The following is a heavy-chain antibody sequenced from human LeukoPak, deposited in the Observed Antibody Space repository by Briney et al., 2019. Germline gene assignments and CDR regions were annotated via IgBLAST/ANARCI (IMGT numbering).Heavy chain of an antibody. CDR1: GGSISSSNW. CDR2: IYHSGST. J-gene: IGHJ4*02. CDR3: ARGGYCSGGSCYHFDY. V-gene: IGHV4-4*02. D-gene: IGHD2-15*01. Sequence: SETLSLTCAVSGGSISSSNWWSWVRQPPGKGLEWMGEIYHSGSTNYNPSLKSRVTISVDKSKNQFSLKLSSVTAADTAVYYCARGGYCSGGSCYHFDYWGQGTLVTVSS.